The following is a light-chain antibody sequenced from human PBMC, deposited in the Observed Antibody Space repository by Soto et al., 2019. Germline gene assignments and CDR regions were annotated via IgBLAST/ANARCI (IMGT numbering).Light chain of an antibody. CDR3: SSYTSSSPLV. Sequence: QSALTQPASVSGSPGQSITISCTGTSSDVGGYNYVSWYQQHPGKAPKLMIYDVSNRPSGVSNRFSGSKSGNTASLPISGLQAEDEADYYCSSYTSSSPLVFGGGTQLTVL. V-gene: IGLV2-14*01. CDR2: DVS. J-gene: IGLJ2*01. CDR1: SSDVGGYNY.